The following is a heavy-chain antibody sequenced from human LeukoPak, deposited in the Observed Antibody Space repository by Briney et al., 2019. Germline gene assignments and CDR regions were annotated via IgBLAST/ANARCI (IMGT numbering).Heavy chain of an antibody. V-gene: IGHV4-59*12. CDR2: IYYSGST. CDR1: GGSISSYY. Sequence: SETLSLTCTVSGGSISSYYWSWIRQPPGKGLEWIGYIYYSGSTYYNPSLKSRVTISVDTSKNQFSLKLSSVTAADTAVYYCASFDSSGYYFTFDYWGQGTLVTVSS. CDR3: ASFDSSGYYFTFDY. J-gene: IGHJ4*02. D-gene: IGHD3-22*01.